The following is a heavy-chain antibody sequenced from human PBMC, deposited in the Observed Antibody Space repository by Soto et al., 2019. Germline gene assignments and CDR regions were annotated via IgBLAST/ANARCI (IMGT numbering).Heavy chain of an antibody. V-gene: IGHV1-69*12. CDR2: IIPIFGTA. D-gene: IGHD6-19*01. Sequence: QVQLVQSGAEVKKPGSSVKVSCKASGGTFSSYAISWVRQAPGQGLEWMGGIIPIFGTANYAQKFQGGVTITADESTSTAYMELSSLRSEDTAVYYCARPPKGAVADSEYFQHWGQGTLVTVSS. CDR1: GGTFSSYA. CDR3: ARPPKGAVADSEYFQH. J-gene: IGHJ1*01.